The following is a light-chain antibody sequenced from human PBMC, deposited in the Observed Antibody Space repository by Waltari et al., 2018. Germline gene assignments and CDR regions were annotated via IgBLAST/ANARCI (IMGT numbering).Light chain of an antibody. CDR3: QHYHDWPPYT. V-gene: IGKV3-15*01. Sequence: EIVMTQSPATLSVSPGERATLSCRASQSVSSSLAWYQQKPGHAPRLLIYGASTRATGIPARFSGSGSGTEFTLSINDLQSEDFAVYYCQHYHDWPPYTFGQGTKLEIK. CDR1: QSVSSS. J-gene: IGKJ2*01. CDR2: GAS.